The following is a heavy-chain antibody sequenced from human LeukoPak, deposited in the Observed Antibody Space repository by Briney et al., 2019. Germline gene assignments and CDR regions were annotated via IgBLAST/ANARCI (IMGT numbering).Heavy chain of an antibody. V-gene: IGHV4-59*08. D-gene: IGHD1-26*01. CDR3: ARQDSGTYLNPLDI. CDR1: GGSTTNYY. CDR2: IYYTGST. J-gene: IGHJ3*02. Sequence: PSETLSLTCTVSGGSTTNYYWSWIRQPPGKGLEWIGYIYYTGSTNYNPSLKRRVTISVDTSKNQLSLKLRSVTAADTAVYYCARQDSGTYLNPLDIWGQGTVVTVSS.